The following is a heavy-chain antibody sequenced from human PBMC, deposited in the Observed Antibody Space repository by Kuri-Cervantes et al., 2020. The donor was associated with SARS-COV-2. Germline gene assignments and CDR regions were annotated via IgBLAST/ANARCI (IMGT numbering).Heavy chain of an antibody. J-gene: IGHJ5*02. V-gene: IGHV4-39*01. D-gene: IGHD3-22*01. CDR1: GGSITSNYN. Sequence: GSLRLSCTVSGGSITSNYNWGWIRQPPGKGLEWIGSTYYSGSTHYNPSLKSRVSVSIATSKNQFSLKVTSVTAGDTAVYYCVRQTDYYDSSPGYQRHHWFDPWGQGTLVTVSS. CDR2: TYYSGST. CDR3: VRQTDYYDSSPGYQRHHWFDP.